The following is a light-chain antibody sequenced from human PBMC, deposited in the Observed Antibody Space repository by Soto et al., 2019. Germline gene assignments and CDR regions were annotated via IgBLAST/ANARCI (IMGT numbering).Light chain of an antibody. CDR3: ATWADGLNSYV. Sequence: QSVLTQPPSASGTPGQRVTISCSGSSSNIGSNTVSWYQQLPQRAPKLLIFSNNQRPSGVPDRFSGSKSGTSASLAISGLQSEDEADYYCATWADGLNSYVFGTGTK. CDR2: SNN. V-gene: IGLV1-44*01. J-gene: IGLJ1*01. CDR1: SSNIGSNT.